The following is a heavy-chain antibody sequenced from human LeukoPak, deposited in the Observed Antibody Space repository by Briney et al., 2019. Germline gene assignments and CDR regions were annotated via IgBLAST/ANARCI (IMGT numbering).Heavy chain of an antibody. CDR2: IIPIFGTA. Sequence: GASVKVSCKASGGTFSSYAISWVRQAPGQGLEWMGGIIPIFGTANYAQKFQGRVTITADESTSTAYMELSSLRSEDTAVYYCARRRGGGYTYGSCGMDVWGQGTTVTVS. V-gene: IGHV1-69*13. CDR1: GGTFSSYA. J-gene: IGHJ6*02. CDR3: ARRRGGGYTYGSCGMDV. D-gene: IGHD5-18*01.